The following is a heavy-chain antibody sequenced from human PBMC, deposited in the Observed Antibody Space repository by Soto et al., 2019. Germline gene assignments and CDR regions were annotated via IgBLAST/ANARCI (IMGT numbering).Heavy chain of an antibody. CDR1: GGSISSYY. Sequence: SETLSLTCTVSGGSISSYYWSWIRQPPGKGLEWIGYIYYSGSTNYNPSLKSRVTISVDTSKNQFSLKLSSVTAADTAVYYCARGGRYFDWLTPQDAFDIWGQGTMVT. CDR3: ARGGRYFDWLTPQDAFDI. CDR2: IYYSGST. V-gene: IGHV4-59*01. J-gene: IGHJ3*02. D-gene: IGHD3-9*01.